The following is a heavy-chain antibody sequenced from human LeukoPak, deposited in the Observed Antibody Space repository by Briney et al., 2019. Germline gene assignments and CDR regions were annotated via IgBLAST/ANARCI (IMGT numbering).Heavy chain of an antibody. Sequence: ASVKVSCKASGYTFTSYDINWVRQATGQGLEWMGWMNPNSGNTGYAQKFQGRVTMTRNTSISTAYMELSSLTSEDTAVYYCSRGRGNWNDDYFDYWGQGTLVTVSS. D-gene: IGHD1-20*01. CDR2: MNPNSGNT. CDR3: SRGRGNWNDDYFDY. CDR1: GYTFTSYD. J-gene: IGHJ4*02. V-gene: IGHV1-8*01.